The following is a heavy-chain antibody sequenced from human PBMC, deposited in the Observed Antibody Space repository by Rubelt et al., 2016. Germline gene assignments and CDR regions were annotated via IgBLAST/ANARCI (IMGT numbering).Heavy chain of an antibody. CDR2: IYPGDSDT. J-gene: IGHJ5*02. CDR1: GYSFTSYW. V-gene: IGHV5-51*01. D-gene: IGHD1-1*01. CDR3: ARLERFFGPFDP. Sequence: EVQLVQSGAEVKKPGESLKISCKGSGYSFTSYWIGWVRQMPGKGLEWMGIIYPGDSDTRYSPAVQGQVTISADKSISSGYLQWSSLEASGTAMYYCARLERFFGPFDPWGQGSLVTVSS.